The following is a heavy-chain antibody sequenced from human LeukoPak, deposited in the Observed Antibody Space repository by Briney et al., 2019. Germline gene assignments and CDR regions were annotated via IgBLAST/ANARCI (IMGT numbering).Heavy chain of an antibody. D-gene: IGHD4-23*01. CDR3: AKRLDGGPGFDI. CDR2: IRYDGSNQ. J-gene: IGHJ3*02. Sequence: PGGSLRLSCAASGFTFSSYEMNWVRQAPGKGLEWVAFIRYDGSNQYYADSVKGRFTISRDNSKNTLYLQMNSLRAEDTAVYYCAKRLDGGPGFDIWGQGTMVTVSS. CDR1: GFTFSSYE. V-gene: IGHV3-30*02.